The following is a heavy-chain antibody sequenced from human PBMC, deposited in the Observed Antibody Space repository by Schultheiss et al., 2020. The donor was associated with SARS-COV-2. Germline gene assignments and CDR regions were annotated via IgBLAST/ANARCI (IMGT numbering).Heavy chain of an antibody. CDR1: GGSVSSGSYY. V-gene: IGHV4-61*01. CDR3: ASAPDCSGGSCYFDY. J-gene: IGHJ4*02. D-gene: IGHD2-15*01. CDR2: SYHSGST. Sequence: SETLSLTCTASGGSVSSGSYYWSWIRQPPGKGLEWTGESYHSGSTNYNPSLKRRVTISVDKSKNQFSLKLSSVTAADTAVYYCASAPDCSGGSCYFDYWGQGTLVTVSS.